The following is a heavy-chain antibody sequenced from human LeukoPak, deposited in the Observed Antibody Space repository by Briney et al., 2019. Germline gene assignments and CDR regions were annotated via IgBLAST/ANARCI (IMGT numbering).Heavy chain of an antibody. V-gene: IGHV3-30-3*01. J-gene: IGHJ4*02. CDR1: GFTLSSYA. Sequence: PGRSLRLSCVASGFTLSSYAMHTVRQAPGKGLEWVAVISYDGSNKYYADSVKGGFTISRDNSNKTLYLQMNSLRAEDTAVYYCASSFTVVTSSDYWGQGTLVTVSS. D-gene: IGHD4-23*01. CDR3: ASSFTVVTSSDY. CDR2: ISYDGSNK.